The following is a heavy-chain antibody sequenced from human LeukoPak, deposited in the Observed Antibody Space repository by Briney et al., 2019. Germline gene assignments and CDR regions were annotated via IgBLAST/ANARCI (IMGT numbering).Heavy chain of an antibody. CDR2: INHSGST. V-gene: IGHV4-34*01. D-gene: IGHD3-22*01. Sequence: PSETLSLTCTVSGGSIRSYYWTWLRQPPGKGLEWIGEINHSGSTSNHNPSLKSRVTMSVDTSKNQFSLKLSSVTAADTAVYYCARHPRSSGYYSYWGQGTLVTVSS. CDR1: GGSIRSYY. CDR3: ARHPRSSGYYSY. J-gene: IGHJ4*02.